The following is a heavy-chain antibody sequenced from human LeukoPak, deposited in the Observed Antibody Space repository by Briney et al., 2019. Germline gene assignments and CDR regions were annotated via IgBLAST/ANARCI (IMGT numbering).Heavy chain of an antibody. Sequence: QAGGSLRLSCAASGFTFSSYGMHWVRQAPGKGLEWVAVISYDGSNKYYADSVKGRFTISRDNSKNTLYLQMNSLRAEDTAVYYCARDNRVLISSSTNFDYWGQGTLVTVSS. CDR3: ARDNRVLISSSTNFDY. V-gene: IGHV3-30*03. CDR2: ISYDGSNK. CDR1: GFTFSSYG. J-gene: IGHJ4*02. D-gene: IGHD6-6*01.